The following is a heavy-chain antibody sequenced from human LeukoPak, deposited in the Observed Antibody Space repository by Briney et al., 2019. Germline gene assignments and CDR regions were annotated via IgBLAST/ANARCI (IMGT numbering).Heavy chain of an antibody. V-gene: IGHV4-34*01. Sequence: PGGSLRLSCAASGFTFSSYSMNWVRQPPGKGLEWIGEINHSGSTNYNPSLKSRVTISVDTSKNQFSLKLSSVTAADTAVYYCARRWFGWLQSLFDYWGQGTLVTVSS. J-gene: IGHJ4*02. CDR2: INHSGST. CDR1: GFTFSSYS. CDR3: ARRWFGWLQSLFDY. D-gene: IGHD5-24*01.